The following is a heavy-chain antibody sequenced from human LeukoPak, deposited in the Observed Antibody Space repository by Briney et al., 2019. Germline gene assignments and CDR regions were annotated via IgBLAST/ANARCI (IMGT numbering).Heavy chain of an antibody. CDR2: IRQDGSQT. Sequence: GGSLRLSCVATGFTSGSYWMTWVRQAPGKGLEWLANIRQDGSQTYYGDSVKGRFTISRDNAKNSLYLQMNSLRVEDTAVYYCARVSIVTVAGSNWFDPWGQGTLVTVSS. V-gene: IGHV3-7*01. CDR3: ARVSIVTVAGSNWFDP. J-gene: IGHJ5*02. CDR1: GFTSGSYW. D-gene: IGHD6-19*01.